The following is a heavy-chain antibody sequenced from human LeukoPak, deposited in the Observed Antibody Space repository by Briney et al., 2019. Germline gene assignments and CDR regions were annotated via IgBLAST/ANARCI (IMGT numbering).Heavy chain of an antibody. J-gene: IGHJ3*02. CDR3: ARPDEQQLVRDAFDI. V-gene: IGHV3-64*01. D-gene: IGHD6-13*01. CDR1: GITLGDYA. Sequence: GGSLRLSCSASGITLGDYAVSWVRQAPGKGLEYVSAISRNGGSTFYANSVKGRFTISRDNSKNTLYLQMNSLRAEDTAVYYCARPDEQQLVRDAFDIWGQGTMVTVSS. CDR2: ISRNGGST.